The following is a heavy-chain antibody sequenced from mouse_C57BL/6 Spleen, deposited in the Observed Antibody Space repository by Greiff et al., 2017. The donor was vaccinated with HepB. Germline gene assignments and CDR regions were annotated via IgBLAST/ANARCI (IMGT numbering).Heavy chain of an antibody. CDR2: IYIGNGYT. J-gene: IGHJ2*01. CDR3: AIFYYGSSYDYFDY. D-gene: IGHD1-1*01. V-gene: IGHV1-58*01. CDR1: GYTFTSYG. Sequence: EVQLQESGAELVRPGSSVKMSCKTSGYTFTSYGINWVKQRPGQGLEWIGYIYIGNGYTEYNEKFKGKATLTSDTSSSTAYMQLSSLTSEDSAIYFCAIFYYGSSYDYFDYWGQGTTLTVSS.